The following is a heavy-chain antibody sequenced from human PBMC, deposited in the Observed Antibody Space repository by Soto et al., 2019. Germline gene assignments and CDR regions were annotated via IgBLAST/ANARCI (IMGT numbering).Heavy chain of an antibody. V-gene: IGHV1-69*06. CDR2: IIPIFGTA. CDR1: GGTFSSYA. J-gene: IGHJ6*02. CDR3: ARGPGGAAAGKPGDYYYYYGMDV. Sequence: GASVKVSCKASGGTFSSYAISWVRQAPGQGLEWMGGIIPIFGTANYAQKFQGRVTITADKSTSTAYMELSSLRSEDTAVYYCARGPGGAAAGKPGDYYYYYGMDVWGQGTTVTVSS. D-gene: IGHD6-13*01.